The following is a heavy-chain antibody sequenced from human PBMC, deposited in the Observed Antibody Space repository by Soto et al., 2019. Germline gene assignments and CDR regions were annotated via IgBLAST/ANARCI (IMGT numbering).Heavy chain of an antibody. CDR1: GFTFSSYG. V-gene: IGHV3-30*18. CDR3: AKGASSFDY. J-gene: IGHJ4*02. CDR2: ISYDGSNK. Sequence: ESGGGVVQPGRSLRLSCAASGFTFSSYGMHWVRQAPGKGLEWVAVISYDGSNKYYADSVKGRFTISRDNSKNTLYLQMNSLRAEDTAVYYCAKGASSFDYWGQGTLVTVSS.